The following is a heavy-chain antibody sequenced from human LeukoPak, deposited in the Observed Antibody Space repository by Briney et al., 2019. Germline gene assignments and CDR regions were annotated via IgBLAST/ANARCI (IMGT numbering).Heavy chain of an antibody. CDR3: ARGGRPDY. CDR2: IKEDGREK. D-gene: IGHD3-10*01. CDR1: GFTFSSSW. J-gene: IGHJ4*02. V-gene: IGHV3-7*01. Sequence: QAGGSLRLSCATSGFTFSSSWMSWVRRAPGKGLECVANIKEDGREKYYVDSVKGRFTISRDNAKNSLYLQMSSLRAEDTAVYYCARGGRPDYWGQGTLVTVSS.